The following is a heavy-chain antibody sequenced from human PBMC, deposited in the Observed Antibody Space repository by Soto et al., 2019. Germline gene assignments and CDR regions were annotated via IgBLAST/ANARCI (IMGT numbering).Heavy chain of an antibody. V-gene: IGHV1-2*04. CDR1: GYTFTGYY. D-gene: IGHD3-9*01. CDR2: INPNSGGT. Sequence: ASVKVSCKASGYTFTGYYMHWVRQAPGQGLEWMGWINPNSGGTNYAQKFQGWVTMTRDTSISTAYMELSRLRSDDTAVYYCARVGPYYDILTGYSVDAFDIWGQGAMVTVSS. J-gene: IGHJ3*02. CDR3: ARVGPYYDILTGYSVDAFDI.